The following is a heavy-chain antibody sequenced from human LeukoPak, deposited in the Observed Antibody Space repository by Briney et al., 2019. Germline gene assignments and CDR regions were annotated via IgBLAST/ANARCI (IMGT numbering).Heavy chain of an antibody. CDR1: GFTFSSYG. CDR2: ISGSGGST. CDR3: SSGYYYSAPDY. V-gene: IGHV3-23*01. J-gene: IGHJ4*02. Sequence: GGSLRLSCAASGFTFSSYGMSWVRQAPGKGLEWVSGISGSGGSTYYADSVKGRFTISRDNSKNTLYLQMNSLRAEDTAVYYCSSGYYYSAPDYWGQGTLVTVSS. D-gene: IGHD3-22*01.